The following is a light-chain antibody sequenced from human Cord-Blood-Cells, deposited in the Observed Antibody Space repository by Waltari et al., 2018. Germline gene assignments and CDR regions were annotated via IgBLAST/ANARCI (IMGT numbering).Light chain of an antibody. CDR2: LGS. Sequence: DIVMTQSPLSLPVTPGEPASISCRSSQSLLHSNGYNSLDWYLQKPGQSPQLLIYLGSSRAAGVPDRFSGSGSGTEFTLKISRVEAEYVGVYYCMQALQTPLTFGGGTKVEIK. CDR1: QSLLHSNGYNS. V-gene: IGKV2-28*01. CDR3: MQALQTPLT. J-gene: IGKJ4*01.